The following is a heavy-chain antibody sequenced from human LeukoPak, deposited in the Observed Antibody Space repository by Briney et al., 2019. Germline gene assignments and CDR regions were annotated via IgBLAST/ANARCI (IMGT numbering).Heavy chain of an antibody. Sequence: SETLSLTCAVYGGSFRVYYGSGVRHPPGRGLGWMGELNLRGVTNYNPSLKSRVTTSVDTSKNQFSLKLSSVTAADTAVYYCARDRGPKEMAAVTTRYYGMDVWGQGDTVTVSS. J-gene: IGHJ6*02. CDR3: ARDRGPKEMAAVTTRYYGMDV. CDR1: GGSFRVYY. CDR2: LNLRGVT. D-gene: IGHD5-24*01. V-gene: IGHV4-34*01.